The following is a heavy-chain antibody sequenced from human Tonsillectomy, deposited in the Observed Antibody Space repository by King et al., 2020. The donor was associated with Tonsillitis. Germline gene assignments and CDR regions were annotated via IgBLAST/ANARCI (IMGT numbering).Heavy chain of an antibody. V-gene: IGHV3-30-3*01. CDR2: ISYDGSNK. CDR3: ARDRSRVGATLIDY. Sequence: QLVQSGGGVVQPGRSLRLSWAASGFTFSSFVMHWVRQAPGKVLEWVAVISYDGSNKFYADSVKGRFTISRDNSKNTLYLQMNSLRAEDTAVFYCARDRSRVGATLIDYWGQGTLVTVSS. CDR1: GFTFSSFV. D-gene: IGHD1-26*01. J-gene: IGHJ4*02.